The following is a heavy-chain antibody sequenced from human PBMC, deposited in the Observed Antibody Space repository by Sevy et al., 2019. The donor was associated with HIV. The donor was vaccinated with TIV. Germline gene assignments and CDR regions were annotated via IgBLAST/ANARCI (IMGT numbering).Heavy chain of an antibody. CDR3: ARVRYSYGYREFDY. CDR2: IIPIFGTA. J-gene: IGHJ4*02. V-gene: IGHV1-69*13. D-gene: IGHD5-18*01. CDR1: GGTFSSYA. Sequence: ASVKVSCKASGGTFSSYAISWVRQAPGQGLEWMGGIIPIFGTANYAQKFQGRVTIIADDSTSTAYMELSSLRSEDTAVYYCARVRYSYGYREFDYWGQGTLVTVSS.